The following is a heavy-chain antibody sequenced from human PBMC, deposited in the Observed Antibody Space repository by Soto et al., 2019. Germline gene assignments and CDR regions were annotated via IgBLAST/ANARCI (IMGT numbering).Heavy chain of an antibody. CDR2: IKESGFA. V-gene: IGHV4-34*01. D-gene: IGHD6-19*01. Sequence: SETLSLTCGVYNGSFSDYFWNWIRQPPGKGLEWIGEIKESGFATYNPSLKRRVTMSVDTANNQFSLKVTSVTAADTAVYYCARGKSSGPLYYFDTWGQRTLVTVSS. CDR1: NGSFSDYF. CDR3: ARGKSSGPLYYFDT. J-gene: IGHJ4*02.